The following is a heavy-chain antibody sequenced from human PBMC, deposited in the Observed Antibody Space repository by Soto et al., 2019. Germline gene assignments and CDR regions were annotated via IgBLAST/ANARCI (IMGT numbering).Heavy chain of an antibody. V-gene: IGHV4-34*01. CDR3: ERLRFLEWLES. CDR2: INHSGST. Sequence: SETLSLTCAVYGGSFSGYYWSWIRQPPGKGLEWIGEINHSGSTNYNPSLKSRVTISVDTSKNQFSLKLSSVTAADTAVYYCERLRFLEWLESWGQGTLVTVSS. CDR1: GGSFSGYY. J-gene: IGHJ5*01. D-gene: IGHD3-3*01.